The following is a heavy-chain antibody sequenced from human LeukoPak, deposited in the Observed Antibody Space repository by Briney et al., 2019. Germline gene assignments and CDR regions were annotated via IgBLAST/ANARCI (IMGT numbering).Heavy chain of an antibody. CDR2: IYRSGST. CDR1: GASITSNDYS. V-gene: IGHV4-30-2*01. CDR3: ARDRGDGYPAGYFDY. J-gene: IGHJ4*02. Sequence: SETLSLTCAVSGASITSNDYSWSWIRQPPGKGLEWIGYIYRSGSTYYNPSLKSRVTISVDTSKNQFSLNLSSVTAADTAVYYCARDRGDGYPAGYFDYWGQGLLVTVSS. D-gene: IGHD5-24*01.